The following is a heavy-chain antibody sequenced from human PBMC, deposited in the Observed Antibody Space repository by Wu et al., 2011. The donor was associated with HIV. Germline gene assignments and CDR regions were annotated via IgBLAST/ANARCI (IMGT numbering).Heavy chain of an antibody. CDR1: GDTFSTYG. Sequence: QVQLVQSGAEVKKPGSSVKVSCKASGDTFSTYGINWVRQAPGQGLEWMGWINPKIGGTNYAHKFQGRVTMTRNTSASTAYMELSSLRFDDTAVYYCARVHGYSSSWAIYYYYYMDVWGKGTTVTVSS. V-gene: IGHV1-2*07. D-gene: IGHD6-13*01. CDR2: INPKIGGT. CDR3: ARVHGYSSSWAIYYYYYMDV. J-gene: IGHJ6*03.